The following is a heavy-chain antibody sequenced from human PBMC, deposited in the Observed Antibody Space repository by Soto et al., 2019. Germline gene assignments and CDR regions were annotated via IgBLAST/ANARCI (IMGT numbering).Heavy chain of an antibody. V-gene: IGHV3-30*03. J-gene: IGHJ4*02. D-gene: IGHD1-26*01. CDR3: ARYSGQYQGPIDY. CDR2: ISYDGSNK. CDR1: GFTFCHYG. Sequence: QVQLVESGGGVVQPGRSLRLSCAASGFTFCHYGIHWVRQAPGKGLEWLAVISYDGSNKHYADSVKGRFTVSRDNSKNTLYLQMNSLRAEDTAVYFCARYSGQYQGPIDYLCQETLVTGSS.